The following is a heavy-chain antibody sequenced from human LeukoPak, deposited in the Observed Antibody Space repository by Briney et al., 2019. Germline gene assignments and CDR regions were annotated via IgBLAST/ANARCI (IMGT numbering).Heavy chain of an antibody. CDR1: GGSLSGYY. CDR2: INHSGST. J-gene: IGHJ4*02. D-gene: IGHD6-19*01. V-gene: IGHV4-34*01. CDR3: ARDRYSSGWSFDY. Sequence: SETLSLTCAVYGGSLSGYYWSWIRQPPGKGLEWIGEINHSGSTNYNPSLKSRVTISVDTSKNQFSLKLSSVTAADTAAYYCARDRYSSGWSFDYWGQGTLVTVSS.